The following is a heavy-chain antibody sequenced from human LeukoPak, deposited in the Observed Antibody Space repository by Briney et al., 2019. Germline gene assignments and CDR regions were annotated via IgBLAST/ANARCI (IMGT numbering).Heavy chain of an antibody. Sequence: PSETLSLTCTVSGYSISSGYYWGWIRQPPGKGLEWIGSIYHSGSTYYNPSLKSRVTISVDTSKNQFSLKLSSVTAADTAVYYCARTSIGDYWLHFFDYWGQGTLVAVSS. J-gene: IGHJ4*02. CDR2: IYHSGST. CDR3: ARTSIGDYWLHFFDY. CDR1: GYSISSGYY. D-gene: IGHD4-17*01. V-gene: IGHV4-38-2*02.